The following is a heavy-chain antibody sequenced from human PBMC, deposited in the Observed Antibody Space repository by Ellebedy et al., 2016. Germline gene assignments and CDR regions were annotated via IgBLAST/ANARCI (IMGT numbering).Heavy chain of an antibody. D-gene: IGHD3-22*01. CDR3: STAYYYDGSNYYYPDFDY. CDR2: FDPEDGET. V-gene: IGHV1-24*01. J-gene: IGHJ4*02. CDR1: GFTLTELS. Sequence: ASVKVSCKVSGFTLTELSMHWVRQAPGKGLEWMGSFDPEDGETIYAQKFQGRVTMTEDTSTDTAYMELSSLRSEDTAVYYCSTAYYYDGSNYYYPDFDYWGQGTLVTVSS.